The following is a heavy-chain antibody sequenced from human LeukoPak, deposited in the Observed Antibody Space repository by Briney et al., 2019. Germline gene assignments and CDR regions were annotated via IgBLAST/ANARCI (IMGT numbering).Heavy chain of an antibody. J-gene: IGHJ4*02. CDR3: ARGTPGYSYGEQGLDY. V-gene: IGHV1-2*02. CDR2: INPNSGGT. Sequence: ASVKVSCKASGYTFTGYYMHWVRQAPGQGLEWMGWINPNSGGTNYAQKFQGRVTMTRDTSISTAYMELRSLRSDDTAVYYCARGTPGYSYGEQGLDYWGQGTLVTVSS. CDR1: GYTFTGYY. D-gene: IGHD5-18*01.